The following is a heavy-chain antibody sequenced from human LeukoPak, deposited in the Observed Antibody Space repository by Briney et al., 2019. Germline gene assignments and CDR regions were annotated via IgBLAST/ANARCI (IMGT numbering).Heavy chain of an antibody. CDR2: ISGSGDRT. CDR3: AKDHYYDSSGYYGPGSAFDY. J-gene: IGHJ4*02. Sequence: GGSLRLSCAASGFTFSSYAMSWVRQAPGRGLEWVSAISGSGDRTFYADSVKGRFTISRGNSKDTLYLQLNSLRDDDTALYYCAKDHYYDSSGYYGPGSAFDYWGQGTLVTVSS. D-gene: IGHD3-22*01. CDR1: GFTFSSYA. V-gene: IGHV3-23*01.